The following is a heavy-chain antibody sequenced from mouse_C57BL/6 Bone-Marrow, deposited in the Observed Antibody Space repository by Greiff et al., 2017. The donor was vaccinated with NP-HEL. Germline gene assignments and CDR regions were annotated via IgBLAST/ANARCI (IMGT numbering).Heavy chain of an antibody. Sequence: QVQLQQSGAELARPGASVKLSCKASGYTFTSYGISWVKQRTGQGLEWIGDINPSSGNTYYNEKFKGKATLTADKSSSTAYMGLRSLTSEDSAVYFCASPITTVVARDYWGQGTTLTVSS. D-gene: IGHD1-1*01. CDR3: ASPITTVVARDY. V-gene: IGHV1-81*01. CDR1: GYTFTSYG. CDR2: INPSSGNT. J-gene: IGHJ2*01.